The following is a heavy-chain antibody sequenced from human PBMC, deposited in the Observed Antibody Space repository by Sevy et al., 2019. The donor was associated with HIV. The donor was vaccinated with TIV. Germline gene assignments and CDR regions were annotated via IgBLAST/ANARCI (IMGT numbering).Heavy chain of an antibody. Sequence: GGSLRLSCAASGFRFSDHALHWVRQAPGKGLEWLGVMSYDGFSASYADSVKGQFIISRDNSKNTVHLQMNSLRVEDTAVYYCAKVVVPADIDPFYYYAYGMDVWGQGTTVTVSS. CDR1: GFRFSDHA. J-gene: IGHJ6*02. CDR2: MSYDGFSA. V-gene: IGHV3-30*04. CDR3: AKVVVPADIDPFYYYAYGMDV. D-gene: IGHD2-2*01.